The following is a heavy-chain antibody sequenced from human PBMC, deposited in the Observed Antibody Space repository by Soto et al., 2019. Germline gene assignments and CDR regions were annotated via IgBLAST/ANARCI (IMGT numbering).Heavy chain of an antibody. CDR1: VFTFSNDW. CDR2: IKTVTDGGTP. V-gene: IGHV3-15*01. D-gene: IGHD2-8*01. CDR3: MTPADMYGRGN. J-gene: IGHJ4*02. Sequence: PGGSLRLSCAASVFTFSNDWMNLVRQAPGKGLEWVSRIKTVTDGGTPDYAAPVKGRFFISRDDSKNTLYLQMKSLKTEDTAVYYCMTPADMYGRGNWGKGTMVTVSS.